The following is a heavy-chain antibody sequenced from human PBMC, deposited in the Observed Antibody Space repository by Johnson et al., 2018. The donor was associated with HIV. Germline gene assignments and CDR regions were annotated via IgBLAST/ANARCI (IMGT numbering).Heavy chain of an antibody. CDR2: INWNGGST. J-gene: IGHJ3*02. V-gene: IGHV3-20*04. CDR3: AREDEGSTGYDSSGYYPFDI. Sequence: VQLVESGGGVVRPGGSLRLSCAASGFTFDDYCMSWVRQAPGKGLEWVSGINWNGGSTGYADSVKGRFTISRDNAKNSLYLQMNSLRVEDTALYYCAREDEGSTGYDSSGYYPFDIWGQGTMVTVSS. D-gene: IGHD3-22*01. CDR1: GFTFDDYC.